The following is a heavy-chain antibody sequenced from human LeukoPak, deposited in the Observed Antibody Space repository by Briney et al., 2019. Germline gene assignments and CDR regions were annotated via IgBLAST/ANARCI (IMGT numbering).Heavy chain of an antibody. D-gene: IGHD6-13*01. V-gene: IGHV2-70*11. J-gene: IGHJ4*02. CDR2: IDWDDDK. CDR3: ARIRTDSSSWYGGFDY. CDR1: VFSLSTSGMC. Sequence: SGPTLVNPTQTLTLTCTFSVFSLSTSGMCVSWIRQPPGKALEWLARIDWDDDKYYSTSLKTRLTISKDTSKNQVVLTMTNMDPVDTATYYCARIRTDSSSWYGGFDYWGQGTLVTVSS.